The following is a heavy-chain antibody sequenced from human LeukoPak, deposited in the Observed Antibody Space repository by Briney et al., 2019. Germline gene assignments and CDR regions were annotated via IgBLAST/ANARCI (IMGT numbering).Heavy chain of an antibody. CDR3: AREKRTGTTWYFDY. CDR1: GGSISSGDYY. CDR2: IYYSGST. D-gene: IGHD1-7*01. Sequence: SETLSLTCTVSGGSISSGDYYWSWIRQPPGKGLEWIGYIYYSGSTYYNPSLKSRVTISVDTCKNQFSLKLSSVTAADTAVSYCAREKRTGTTWYFDYWGQGTLVTVSS. J-gene: IGHJ4*02. V-gene: IGHV4-30-4*08.